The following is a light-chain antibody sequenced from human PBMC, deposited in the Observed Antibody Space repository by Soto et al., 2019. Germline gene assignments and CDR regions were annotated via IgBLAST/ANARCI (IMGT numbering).Light chain of an antibody. V-gene: IGKV3-20*01. CDR3: QQYDSSPPIT. J-gene: IGKJ5*01. CDR2: GAS. CDR1: QSVSSSY. Sequence: EIVLTQSPGTLSLSPGERATLSCRASQSVSSSYLAWYQQKPGQAPRLLIYGASSRATGIPDRFSGSGSGTDFTLTISRLEPEEFAVYYYQQYDSSPPITSVQGTRLEIK.